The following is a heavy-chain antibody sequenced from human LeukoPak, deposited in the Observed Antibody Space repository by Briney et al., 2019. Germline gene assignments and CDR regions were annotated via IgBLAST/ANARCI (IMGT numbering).Heavy chain of an antibody. V-gene: IGHV1-24*01. J-gene: IGHJ4*02. CDR3: ATNLATVVTPAYY. CDR2: FDPEDGET. CDR1: GYTLTELS. Sequence: ASVKVSFKVSGYTLTELSMHWVRQTPGKGLEWMGGFDPEDGETIYGQKVQGRVTMTQDTSTDTTYMELSSLRSEDTAVYYCATNLATVVTPAYYWGQGTLVTVSS. D-gene: IGHD4-23*01.